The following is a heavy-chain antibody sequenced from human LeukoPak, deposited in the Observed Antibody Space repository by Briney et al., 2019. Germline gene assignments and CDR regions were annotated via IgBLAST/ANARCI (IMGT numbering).Heavy chain of an antibody. CDR1: GGSVSSGSYY. CDR3: ARSRDGYNYVIPY. V-gene: IGHV4-61*01. Sequence: SETLSLTCTVSGGSVSSGSYYWSWIRQPPGKGLEWFGYISYSGNTNYNPSLKSRVTISVDTSKNQFSLKLSSVTAADTAVYYCARSRDGYNYVIPYWGQGTLVTVSS. CDR2: ISYSGNT. D-gene: IGHD5-24*01. J-gene: IGHJ4*02.